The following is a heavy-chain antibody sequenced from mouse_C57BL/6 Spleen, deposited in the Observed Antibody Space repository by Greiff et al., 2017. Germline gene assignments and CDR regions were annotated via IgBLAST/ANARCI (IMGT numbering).Heavy chain of an antibody. J-gene: IGHJ1*03. CDR3: ARYVGGWYFDV. CDR2: IYPGDGDT. Sequence: QVQLKQPGAELVKPGASVKMSCKASGYTFTSYWITWVKQRPGQGLEWIGDIYPGDGDTNYNGKFKGKATLTADKSSSTAYMQLSSLTSEDSAVYFCARYVGGWYFDVWGTGTTVTVSS. CDR1: GYTFTSYW. D-gene: IGHD4-1*01. V-gene: IGHV1-55*01.